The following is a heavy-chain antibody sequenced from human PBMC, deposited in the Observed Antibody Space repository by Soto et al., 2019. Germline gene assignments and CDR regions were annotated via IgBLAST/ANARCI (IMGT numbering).Heavy chain of an antibody. Sequence: QVQLVQSGSEVKKPGASMKMSCETSGYTFTAYPIHWVRQAPGQGLEWMGWINADNGNTKYSQKFQGRVTITRDTAASTVYLDLSSLRSEDTAVYYCARVLRAPVVFPTGGVPLDVWGKGTTVIVSS. D-gene: IGHD2-8*02. CDR2: INADNGNT. CDR3: ARVLRAPVVFPTGGVPLDV. J-gene: IGHJ6*04. CDR1: GYTFTAYP. V-gene: IGHV1-3*01.